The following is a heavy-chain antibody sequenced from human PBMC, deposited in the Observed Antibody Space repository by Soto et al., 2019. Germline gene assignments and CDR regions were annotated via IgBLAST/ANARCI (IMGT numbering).Heavy chain of an antibody. CDR1: GLTVSSNY. CDR2: IYSGGST. D-gene: IGHD3-10*01. CDR3: ARYFGSGSYQDYYYYGMDV. V-gene: IGHV3-53*01. Sequence: GGSLRLSCAAYGLTVSSNYMSWVRQAPGPWLEWVSVIYSGGSTYYADSVKGRFTISRDNSKNTLYLQMNSLRAADTAVYYCARYFGSGSYQDYYYYGMDVWGQGTTVTV. J-gene: IGHJ6*01.